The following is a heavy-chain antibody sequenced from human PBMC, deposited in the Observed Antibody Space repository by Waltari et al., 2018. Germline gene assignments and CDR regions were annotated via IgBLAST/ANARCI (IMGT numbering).Heavy chain of an antibody. CDR1: GYTFTSYD. CDR2: MNPNSGNT. D-gene: IGHD3-3*01. V-gene: IGHV1-8*01. J-gene: IGHJ4*02. Sequence: QVQLVQSGAEVKKPGASVKVSCKASGYTFTSYDINWVRQATGQGLEWMGWMNPNSGNTGYAQKFQGRVTMTRNTSRSTAYMELSSLRSEDTAVYYCMYYDFWSGYHGGDYWGQGTLVTVSS. CDR3: MYYDFWSGYHGGDY.